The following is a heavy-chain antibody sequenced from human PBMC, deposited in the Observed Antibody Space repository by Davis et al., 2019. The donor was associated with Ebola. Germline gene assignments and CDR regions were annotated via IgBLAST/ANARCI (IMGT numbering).Heavy chain of an antibody. V-gene: IGHV2-70*01. J-gene: IGHJ3*02. D-gene: IGHD3-9*01. CDR3: ARIKDYYDILTGYYGVSAFDI. CDR2: IDWDDDK. CDR1: GFSLSTSGMC. Sequence: SGPTLVKPTQTLTLTCTFSGFSLSTSGMCVSWIRQPPGKALEWLALIDWDDDKYYSTSLKTRLTISKDTSKNQVVLTMTNMDPVDTATYYCARIKDYYDILTGYYGVSAFDIWGQGTMVTVSS.